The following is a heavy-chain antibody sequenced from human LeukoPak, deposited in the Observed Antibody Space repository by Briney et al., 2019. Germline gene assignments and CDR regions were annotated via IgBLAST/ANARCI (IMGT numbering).Heavy chain of an antibody. D-gene: IGHD3-10*01. CDR3: AILWFGERNTGVAFDI. V-gene: IGHV1-69*13. J-gene: IGHJ3*02. CDR2: IIPIFGTA. CDR1: GGTFSSYA. Sequence: SSVKVSCKASGGTFSSYAISWGRQAPGQGLEWMGGIIPIFGTANYAQKFQGRVTITADESTSTAYMELSSLRSEDTAVYYCAILWFGERNTGVAFDIWGQGTMVTVSS.